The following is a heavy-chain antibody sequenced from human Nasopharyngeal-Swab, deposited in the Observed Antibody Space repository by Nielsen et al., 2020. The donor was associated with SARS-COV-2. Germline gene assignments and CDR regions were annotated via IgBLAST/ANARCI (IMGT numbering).Heavy chain of an antibody. D-gene: IGHD3-10*01. CDR2: INIDGSVR. CDR1: GYTFSSYW. CDR3: TRDIGGKYGY. V-gene: IGHV3-74*01. Sequence: GESLKISCTASGYTFSSYWMHWVRQVPGKGLVWVSRINIDGSVRDYADSVKGRFTISRDNARNTLYLQMNGLRGDDTAVYYCTRDIGGKYGYWGQGNLVTVSS. J-gene: IGHJ4*02.